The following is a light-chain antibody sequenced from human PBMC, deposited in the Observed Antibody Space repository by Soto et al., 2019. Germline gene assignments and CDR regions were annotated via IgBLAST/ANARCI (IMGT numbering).Light chain of an antibody. CDR1: SSDVGGYNY. CDR2: EVT. Sequence: QSALTQPASVSGSLGQSITISSTGTSSDVGGYNYVSWYQQHPGKDPKVVIFEVTKRPSGVSSRFSGSKSGNTASLTVSGLQAEDEGDYYCSSYTSSRTVLFGGGTKLTVL. V-gene: IGLV2-14*01. CDR3: SSYTSSRTVL. J-gene: IGLJ2*01.